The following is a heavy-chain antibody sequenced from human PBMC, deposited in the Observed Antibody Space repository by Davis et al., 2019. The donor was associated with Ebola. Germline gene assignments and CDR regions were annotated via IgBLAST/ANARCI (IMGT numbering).Heavy chain of an antibody. CDR2: IYYSGST. J-gene: IGHJ6*01. D-gene: IGHD3-10*01. V-gene: IGHV4-59*01. Sequence: MPSETLSLTCAVYGGSFSGYYWSWIRQPPEKGLEWVGYIYYSGSTNCNPSLKSRVTISVDTSKNQFSLKLSSVTAADTAVYYCARHITMVRGVLYYYYGMDVWGQGTTVTVSS. CDR3: ARHITMVRGVLYYYYGMDV. CDR1: GGSFSGYY.